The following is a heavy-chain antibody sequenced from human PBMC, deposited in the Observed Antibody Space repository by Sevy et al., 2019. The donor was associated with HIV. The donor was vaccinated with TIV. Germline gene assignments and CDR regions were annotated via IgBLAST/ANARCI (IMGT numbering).Heavy chain of an antibody. Sequence: SETLSLTCTVSGGSITSTSYDWGWVRQPPGKRLEWIGSVYYTGSTSYDPSLQSRVTISVETSKRQFSLQLRFVTATDTAVYYCARREFCPSTSCYGPRGQLRKPAFDVWGQGTMVTVSS. J-gene: IGHJ3*01. D-gene: IGHD2-2*01. CDR3: ARREFCPSTSCYGPRGQLRKPAFDV. CDR2: VYYTGST. V-gene: IGHV4-39*01. CDR1: GGSITSTSYD.